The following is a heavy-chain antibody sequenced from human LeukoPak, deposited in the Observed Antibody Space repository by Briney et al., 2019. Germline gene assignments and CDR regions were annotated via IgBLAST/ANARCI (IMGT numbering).Heavy chain of an antibody. CDR3: ARAVKYYYDRSDEYFDY. J-gene: IGHJ4*02. CDR1: GGSISSYY. D-gene: IGHD3-22*01. V-gene: IGHV4-59*01. CDR2: IYYSGST. Sequence: SETLSLTCTVSGGSISSYYWSWIRQSPGKGLEWIGYIYYSGSTNYNPSLKSRVTISVDTSKNQFSLKLRSVTAADTAVYYCARAVKYYYDRSDEYFDYWGQGTLVTVSS.